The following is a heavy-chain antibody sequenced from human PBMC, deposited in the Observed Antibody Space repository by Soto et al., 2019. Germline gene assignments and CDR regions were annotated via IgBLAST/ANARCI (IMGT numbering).Heavy chain of an antibody. CDR2: ISRDGSNI. Sequence: GGSLRLSCAASGLIFSNYAMHWVRQAPGKGLEWVAVISRDGSNIYYTDSVKGRFTISRDNPKNTLYLQMNSLRAEDTAVYYCTKDHMGFYGSGSYFSIWGQGTLVTVSS. V-gene: IGHV3-30*18. CDR1: GLIFSNYA. J-gene: IGHJ3*02. CDR3: TKDHMGFYGSGSYFSI. D-gene: IGHD3-10*01.